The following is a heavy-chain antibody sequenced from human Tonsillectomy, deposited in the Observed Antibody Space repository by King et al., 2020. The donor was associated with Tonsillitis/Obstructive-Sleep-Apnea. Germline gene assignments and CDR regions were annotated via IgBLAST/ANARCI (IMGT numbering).Heavy chain of an antibody. J-gene: IGHJ4*02. V-gene: IGHV3-23*04. CDR3: AKELRHMLLLRAAIRDRADY. D-gene: IGHD2-2*02. CDR2: ISGSGGST. CDR1: GFTFSSYA. Sequence: VQLVESGGGLVQPGGSLRLSCAASGFTFSSYAMSWVRQAPGKGLEWVSAISGSGGSTYYADSVKGRFTISRDNSKNRLYLQMNSLRAEETAVYYCAKELRHMLLLRAAIRDRADYWGQGTLVSLSS.